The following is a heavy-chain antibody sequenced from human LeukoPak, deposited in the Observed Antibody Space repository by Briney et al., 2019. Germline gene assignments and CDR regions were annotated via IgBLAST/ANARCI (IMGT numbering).Heavy chain of an antibody. J-gene: IGHJ4*02. CDR1: GFTFSNHA. CDR2: IGGGGGDR. CDR3: AKDGGLWVSAHWGDS. D-gene: IGHD7-27*01. V-gene: IGHV3-23*01. Sequence: PGGSLRLSCAVSGFTFSNHAMSWVRQAPGKGLEWVSTIGGGGGDRYYADSVKGRFTVSRDNSKNTLFLQMNSLRAEDTAVYYCAKDGGLWVSAHWGDSWGRGTLVTVSS.